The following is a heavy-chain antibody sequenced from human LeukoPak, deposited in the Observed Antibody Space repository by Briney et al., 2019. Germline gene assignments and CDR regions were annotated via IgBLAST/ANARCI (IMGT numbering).Heavy chain of an antibody. CDR1: GFTFSSYG. CDR2: IYSGGST. CDR3: AREYYFDY. Sequence: GGSLRLSCAASGFTFSSYGMHWVRQAPGKGLEWVSVIYSGGSTYYADSVKGRFTISRDNSKNTLYLQMNSLRAEDTAVYYCAREYYFDYWGQGTLVTVSS. V-gene: IGHV3-66*01. J-gene: IGHJ4*02.